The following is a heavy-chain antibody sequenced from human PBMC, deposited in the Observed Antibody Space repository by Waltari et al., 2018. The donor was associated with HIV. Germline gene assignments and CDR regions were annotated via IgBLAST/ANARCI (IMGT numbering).Heavy chain of an antibody. CDR1: GYTFTNYA. J-gene: IGHJ5*02. CDR2: INTNTGNP. CDR3: ARGYCGTTSCWQRGGWFDP. V-gene: IGHV7-4-1*02. Sequence: QVQLVQSGSELKKPGASVKVSCKASGYTFTNYAMNWVRQAPGQGLEWMGWINTNTGNPTYAQDFTGRFVFSLDTSVSTAYLQISSLKAEDTAVYYCARGYCGTTSCWQRGGWFDPWGQGTLLTVSS. D-gene: IGHD2-2*01.